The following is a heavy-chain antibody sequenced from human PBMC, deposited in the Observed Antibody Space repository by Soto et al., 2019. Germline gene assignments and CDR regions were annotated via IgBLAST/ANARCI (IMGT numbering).Heavy chain of an antibody. CDR2: INHSGST. J-gene: IGHJ6*02. Sequence: PSETLSLTCAVYGGSFSGYYWSWIRQPPGKGLEWIGEINHSGSTNYNPSLKSRVTISVDTSKNQFSLKLSSVTAADTAVYYCASSGGSYYYGMDVWGQGTTVTVSS. CDR1: GGSFSGYY. D-gene: IGHD2-15*01. CDR3: ASSGGSYYYGMDV. V-gene: IGHV4-34*01.